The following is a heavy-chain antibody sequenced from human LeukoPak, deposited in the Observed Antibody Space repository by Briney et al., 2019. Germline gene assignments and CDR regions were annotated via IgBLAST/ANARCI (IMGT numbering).Heavy chain of an antibody. V-gene: IGHV4-34*01. J-gene: IGHJ6*03. CDR2: INHSGST. Sequence: SETLSLTCAVYGGSFSGYYWSWIRQPPGKGLEWIGEINHSGSTNYNPSLKSRVTISVDTSKNQFSLKLSSVTAADTAVYYCARNGHRGRGLRYMDVWGKGTTVTVSS. D-gene: IGHD4-17*01. CDR3: ARNGHRGRGLRYMDV. CDR1: GGSFSGYY.